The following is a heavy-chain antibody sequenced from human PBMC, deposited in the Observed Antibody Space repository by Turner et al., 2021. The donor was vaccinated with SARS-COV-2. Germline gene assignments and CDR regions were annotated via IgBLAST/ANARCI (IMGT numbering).Heavy chain of an antibody. CDR3: ARLMDTAMDYYGMDV. J-gene: IGHJ6*02. D-gene: IGHD5-18*01. CDR2: IFYSGST. CDR1: GGSISSSSYY. Sequence: QLQLQESGPGLVKPSETLSLTRTFSGGSISSSSYYWGWIRQPPGKGLEWIGNIFYSGSTYYNPSLKSRVTISVDTSKNQFSLKLSSVTAADTAVYYCARLMDTAMDYYGMDVWGQGTTVTVSS. V-gene: IGHV4-39*01.